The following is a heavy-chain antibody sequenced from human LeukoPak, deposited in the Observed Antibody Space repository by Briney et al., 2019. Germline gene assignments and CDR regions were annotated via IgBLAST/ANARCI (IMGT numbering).Heavy chain of an antibody. J-gene: IGHJ6*03. Sequence: GGSLRLSCAVSGFTFRSYALSWVRQAPGKGLEWVSTISGSGDFTFYADSVKGRFPISRDNSKSTLYLQMNTLKAEDTAVYYRARLSGDLKYRNYYYQFHMDVWGKGTTVIVSS. CDR2: ISGSGDFT. V-gene: IGHV3-23*01. CDR1: GFTFRSYA. D-gene: IGHD4-11*01. CDR3: ARLSGDLKYRNYYYQFHMDV.